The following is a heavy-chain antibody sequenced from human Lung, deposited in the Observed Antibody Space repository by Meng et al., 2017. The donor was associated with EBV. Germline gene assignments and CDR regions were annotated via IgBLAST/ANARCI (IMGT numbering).Heavy chain of an antibody. CDR3: ASLTEYSSGSTS. CDR2: ITPIFGTT. D-gene: IGHD6-19*01. CDR1: GGTFSDYT. V-gene: IGHV1-69*06. Sequence: QLQLVQSGAEVKKPGSSMKVSCKATGGTFSDYTISWVRQAPGQGLEWMAGITPIFGTTNYAQNFQDRVTISADTSTTTLSMELISLRSDDTAVYYCASLTEYSSGSTSWGQGTLVTVSS. J-gene: IGHJ5*02.